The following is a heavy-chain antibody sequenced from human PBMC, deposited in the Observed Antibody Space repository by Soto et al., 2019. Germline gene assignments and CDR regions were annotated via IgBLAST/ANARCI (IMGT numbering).Heavy chain of an antibody. V-gene: IGHV3-30*18. CDR1: GFTFSSYG. Sequence: QVQLVESGGGVVQPGRSLRLSCAASGFTFSSYGMHWVRQAPGKGLEWVAVISYDGSNKYYADSMKGRFTISRDNSKNTRYLQMNSLRAEDTAVYYCAKDPPVRGLGGALRTIVGATGYYGMDVWGQGTTVTVSS. J-gene: IGHJ6*02. CDR2: ISYDGSNK. CDR3: AKDPPVRGLGGALRTIVGATGYYGMDV. D-gene: IGHD1-26*01.